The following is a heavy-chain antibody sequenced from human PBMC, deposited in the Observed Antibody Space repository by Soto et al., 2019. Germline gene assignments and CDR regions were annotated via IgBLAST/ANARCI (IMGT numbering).Heavy chain of an antibody. Sequence: QLQLQESGPGLVKPSETLSHTCTVSGGSISSSDFYLGWLRQPPGKGLDFIGSMYYSGTTYYNPSLKNRITISVDTSKNQFSLKLISVTAADTAVYYCAVVDSTGNWFDPWGQGALVTVSS. J-gene: IGHJ5*02. D-gene: IGHD3-22*01. CDR1: GGSISSSDFY. CDR3: AVVDSTGNWFDP. CDR2: MYYSGTT. V-gene: IGHV4-39*01.